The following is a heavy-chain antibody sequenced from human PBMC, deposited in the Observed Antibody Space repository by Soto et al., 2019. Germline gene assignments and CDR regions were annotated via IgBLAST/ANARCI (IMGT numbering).Heavy chain of an antibody. CDR3: ESCIAAREGLFDY. V-gene: IGHV1-69*12. Sequence: QVQLVQSGAEVKKPGSSVKVSCKASGGTFSSYAISWVRQAPGQGLEWMGGIIPIFGTANYAQKFQGSVTLTADESTSSAYVELSSLRSEDTAVYYCESCIAAREGLFDYWGQGTLVTVSS. CDR2: IIPIFGTA. J-gene: IGHJ4*02. CDR1: GGTFSSYA. D-gene: IGHD6-6*01.